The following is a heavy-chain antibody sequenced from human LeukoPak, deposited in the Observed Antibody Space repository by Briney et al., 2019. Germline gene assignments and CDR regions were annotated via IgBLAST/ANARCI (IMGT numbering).Heavy chain of an antibody. J-gene: IGHJ4*02. CDR3: ARAYYDFWSGYLDY. V-gene: IGHV4-34*01. D-gene: IGHD3-3*01. Sequence: PSETLSLTCAVYGGSSSGYYWSWIRQPPGKGLEWIGEINHSGSTNYNPSLKSRVTISVDTSKNQFSLKLSSVTAADTAVYYCARAYYDFWSGYLDYWGQGTLVTVSS. CDR1: GGSSSGYY. CDR2: INHSGST.